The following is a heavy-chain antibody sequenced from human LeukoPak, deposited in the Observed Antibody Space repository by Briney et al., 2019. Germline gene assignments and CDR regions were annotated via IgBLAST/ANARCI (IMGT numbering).Heavy chain of an antibody. D-gene: IGHD5-12*01. J-gene: IGHJ4*02. Sequence: GASVKVSCKASGYTFTSYAMHWVRQAPGQRLEWMGWINAGNGNTKYSQKFQGRVTITRDTSASTAYMELSSLRSEDTAAYYCARDIVRDSGYDFFYWGQGTLVTVSS. V-gene: IGHV1-3*01. CDR1: GYTFTSYA. CDR2: INAGNGNT. CDR3: ARDIVRDSGYDFFY.